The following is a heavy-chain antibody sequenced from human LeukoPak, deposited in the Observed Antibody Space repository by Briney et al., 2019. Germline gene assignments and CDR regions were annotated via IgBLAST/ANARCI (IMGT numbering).Heavy chain of an antibody. Sequence: GASVKVSCKTSGYTFTGYYMHWVRQAPGQGLEWMGWINPNSGGTSYPQKFQGRVTMTRDTSISTAYMELSRLRSDDTAVYYCAREAKSTKSLGYSSGQWGQGTLVTVSS. CDR3: AREAKSTKSLGYSSGQ. CDR2: INPNSGGT. D-gene: IGHD6-19*01. J-gene: IGHJ4*02. V-gene: IGHV1-2*02. CDR1: GYTFTGYY.